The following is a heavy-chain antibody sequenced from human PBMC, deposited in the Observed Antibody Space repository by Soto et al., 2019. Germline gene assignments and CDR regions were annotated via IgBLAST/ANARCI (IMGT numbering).Heavy chain of an antibody. CDR2: IWYDGSNN. Sequence: QAQLVESGGGVVQPGTSLRLSCAASGFTISTHGMHWVRQAPGKGLEWLANIWYDGSNNFYAESVKGRFSISKDNSKNTLYLQRSSLRAEDTAVYYCAAATTWNVHFPYWGQGTQVTVSS. CDR3: AAATTWNVHFPY. V-gene: IGHV3-33*03. CDR1: GFTISTHG. D-gene: IGHD1-1*01. J-gene: IGHJ4*02.